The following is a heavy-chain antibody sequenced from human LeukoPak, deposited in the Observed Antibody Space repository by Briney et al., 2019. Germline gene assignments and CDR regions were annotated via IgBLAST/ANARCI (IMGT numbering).Heavy chain of an antibody. CDR1: GFTFSSYW. V-gene: IGHV3-74*01. CDR2: IRYDGNSI. Sequence: PGGSLRLSCAASGFTFSSYWMHWVRQAPGKGLVWVSRIRYDGNSITYADSVKGRFTISRDNAKNSLFLQMNSLRAEDTAVYYCARFALKTPPTDWGQGTLVTVSS. CDR3: ARFALKTPPTD. J-gene: IGHJ4*02.